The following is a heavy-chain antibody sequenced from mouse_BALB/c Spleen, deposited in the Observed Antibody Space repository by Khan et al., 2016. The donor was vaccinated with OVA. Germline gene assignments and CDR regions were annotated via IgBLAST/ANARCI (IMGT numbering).Heavy chain of an antibody. V-gene: IGHV1S136*01. D-gene: IGHD4-1*01. CDR2: INPYNAGT. CDR3: AREASSWDFSFPY. Sequence: EVQPQESGPELVEPGASVKMSCKASGYTFTNYVMHWVKQKPGQGLEWIGYINPYNAGTRYNEKFKGKATLTSDISSTTAYMELSSLTSEDSAFYYSAREASSWDFSFPYWGQGTLVTVSA. CDR1: GYTFTNYV. J-gene: IGHJ3*01.